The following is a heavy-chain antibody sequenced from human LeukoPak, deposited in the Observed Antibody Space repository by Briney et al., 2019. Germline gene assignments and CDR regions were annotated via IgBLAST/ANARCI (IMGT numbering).Heavy chain of an antibody. CDR2: ISYDGSNK. Sequence: GGSLRLSCAASGFTFSSYGMHWVRQAPGKGLEWVAVISYDGSNKYYADSVKGRFTISRDNSKNTLYLQMNSLRAEDTAVYYCAKNPQYSGYDYGVPNYYGMDVWGQGTTVTVSS. V-gene: IGHV3-30*18. CDR1: GFTFSSYG. J-gene: IGHJ6*02. D-gene: IGHD5-12*01. CDR3: AKNPQYSGYDYGVPNYYGMDV.